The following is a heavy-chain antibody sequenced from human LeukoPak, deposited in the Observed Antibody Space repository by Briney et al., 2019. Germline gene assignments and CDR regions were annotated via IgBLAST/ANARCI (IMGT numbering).Heavy chain of an antibody. V-gene: IGHV4-61*02. CDR1: GDSISSGDYY. J-gene: IGHJ3*02. Sequence: SETLSLTCTVSGDSISSGDYYWSWIRQPAGTGLEWIGRISSSGSTNYNPSLKSRVTISLDTSKNQFSLKLSSVTAADTALYYCARVNCSGGNCYSSRGAFDIWGQGTMVTVSS. CDR2: ISSSGST. CDR3: ARVNCSGGNCYSSRGAFDI. D-gene: IGHD2-15*01.